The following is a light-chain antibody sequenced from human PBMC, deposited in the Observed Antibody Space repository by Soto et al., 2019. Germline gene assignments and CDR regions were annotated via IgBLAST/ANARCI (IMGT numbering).Light chain of an antibody. J-gene: IGKJ5*01. CDR1: QSISSY. CDR3: QQSYSTPPT. CDR2: VAS. V-gene: IGKV1-39*01. Sequence: DIQMTQSPSSLAASVGDRVTITCRASQSISSYLNWYQQKPGKATTLLIYVASSLQSGVPSRFSGSGAGTDFTLTISSLQPEDFATYFCQQSYSTPPTFGQGTRLEIK.